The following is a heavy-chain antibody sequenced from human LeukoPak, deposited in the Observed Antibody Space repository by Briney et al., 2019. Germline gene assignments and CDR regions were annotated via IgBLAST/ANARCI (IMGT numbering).Heavy chain of an antibody. CDR2: ITSSGSST. CDR1: GFTFSSYG. Sequence: GGSLRLSCAASGFTFSSYGMSWVRQAPGKGLEWVSDITSSGSSTYYADSVRGRFAISRDNSKNTLYLQMNSLRAEDTAVYYCATLMRGPTGYSGYGGEDYWGQGTLVTVSS. J-gene: IGHJ4*02. CDR3: ATLMRGPTGYSGYGGEDY. D-gene: IGHD5-12*01. V-gene: IGHV3-23*01.